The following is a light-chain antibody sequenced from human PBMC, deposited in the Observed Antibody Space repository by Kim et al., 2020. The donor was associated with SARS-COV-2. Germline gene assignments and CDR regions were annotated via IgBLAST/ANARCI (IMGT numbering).Light chain of an antibody. V-gene: IGLV1-40*01. Sequence: RVTIACTGSRSNIGAGNDVPWYQQLPGTAPKLLIYGNSNRPSGVPDRFSGSKSGTSASLAITGLQAEDEADYYCQSYDSSLSGVVFGGGTQLTVL. CDR3: QSYDSSLSGVV. CDR2: GNS. J-gene: IGLJ2*01. CDR1: RSNIGAGND.